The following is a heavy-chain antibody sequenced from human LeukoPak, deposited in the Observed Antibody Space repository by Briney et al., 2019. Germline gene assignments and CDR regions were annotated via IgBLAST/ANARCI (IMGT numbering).Heavy chain of an antibody. V-gene: IGHV3-7*03. CDR2: IKQDGSEK. CDR3: AKDRHNWKGVAYYYYGMDV. CDR1: GFTFSSYW. D-gene: IGHD1-1*01. Sequence: GGSLRLSCAASGFTFSSYWMSWVRQAPGKGLEWVANIKQDGSEKYYVDSVKGRFTISRDNAKNSLYLQMNSLRAEDTALYYCAKDRHNWKGVAYYYYGMDVWGKGTTVTVSS. J-gene: IGHJ6*04.